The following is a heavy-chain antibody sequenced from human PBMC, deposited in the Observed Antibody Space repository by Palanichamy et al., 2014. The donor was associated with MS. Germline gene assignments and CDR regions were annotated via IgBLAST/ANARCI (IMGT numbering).Heavy chain of an antibody. CDR1: GGSISTPDYY. CDR3: ARIGARAVETSTHGFDH. D-gene: IGHD5-24*01. V-gene: IGHV4-30-4*01. CDR2: IYYSGAT. J-gene: IGHJ4*02. Sequence: QLEESGPGLVQPSQTLSLTCTVSGGSISTPDYYWSWIRQTPEKGLEWIGYIYYSGATYNHPSFRSRLTLSVDTPKNQFSLNLRSVTAADTAVYFCARIGARAVETSTHGFDHWGRGTLVTVSS.